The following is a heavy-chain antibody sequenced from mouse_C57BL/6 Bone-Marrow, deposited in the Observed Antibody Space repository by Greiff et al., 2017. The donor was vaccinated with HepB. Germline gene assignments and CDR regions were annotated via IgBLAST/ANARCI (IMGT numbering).Heavy chain of an antibody. CDR3: ARWIYYGNSVDY. Sequence: QVQLQQPGAELVRPGSSVKLSCKASGYTFTSYWMDWVKQRPGQGLEWIGNIYPSDSETHYNQKFKDKATLTVDKSSSTAYMQLSSLTSEDSAVYYCARWIYYGNSVDYWGQGTTLTVSS. V-gene: IGHV1-61*01. CDR1: GYTFTSYW. D-gene: IGHD2-1*01. CDR2: IYPSDSET. J-gene: IGHJ2*01.